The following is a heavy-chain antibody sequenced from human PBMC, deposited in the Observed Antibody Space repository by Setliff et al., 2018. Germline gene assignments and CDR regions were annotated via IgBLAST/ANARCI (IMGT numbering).Heavy chain of an antibody. J-gene: IGHJ4*02. CDR2: LSPYNGKT. CDR3: ARVESMVRGKNILRHFDY. CDR1: GSTFTDSI. D-gene: IGHD3-10*01. V-gene: IGHV1-18*01. Sequence: GASVKVSCKASGSTFTDSIVNWVRQAPGQGLEWVGWLSPYNGKTYSAQKFQGRLTLSTDTSTTTAYMELRSLTSGDTAIYYCARVESMVRGKNILRHFDYWGQGIQVTVSS.